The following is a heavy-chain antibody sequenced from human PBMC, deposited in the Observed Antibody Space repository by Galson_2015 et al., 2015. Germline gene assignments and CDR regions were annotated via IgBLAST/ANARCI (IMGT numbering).Heavy chain of an antibody. CDR1: GGSFSGYY. Sequence: ATLSLPCAVYGGSFSGYYWSWVRQPPGKGLEWIGEINHSGSTNYNPSLKSRVTISVDTSKNQFSLKLSSVTAADTAVYYCARPNRIGGYSYGFGPANGKYWYFELWGRGTLVTVSS. D-gene: IGHD5-18*01. CDR2: INHSGST. V-gene: IGHV4-34*01. CDR3: ARPNRIGGYSYGFGPANGKYWYFEL. J-gene: IGHJ2*01.